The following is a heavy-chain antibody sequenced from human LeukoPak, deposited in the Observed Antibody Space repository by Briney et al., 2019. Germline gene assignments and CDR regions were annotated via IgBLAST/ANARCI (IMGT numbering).Heavy chain of an antibody. CDR1: GASISSYY. CDR2: IFSSGGT. CDR3: ARKSTAAAASHL. V-gene: IGHV4-59*01. Sequence: SETLSPTCTVSGASISSYYWSWFRQPPGKGLECIGYIFSSGGTKYNPSLESRLTISVDTSRDQVSLSLTSMTPADTAVYYCARKSTAAAASHLWGRGTLVTVSS. J-gene: IGHJ2*01. D-gene: IGHD2-21*02.